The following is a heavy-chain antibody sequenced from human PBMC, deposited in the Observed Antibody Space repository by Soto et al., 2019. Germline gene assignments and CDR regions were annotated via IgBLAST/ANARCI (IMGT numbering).Heavy chain of an antibody. CDR1: GFTYRSYG. J-gene: IGHJ5*02. CDR2: ISYDGSDK. V-gene: IGHV3-30*18. Sequence: QVQLVESGGGVVQPGRSLRLSCEASGFTYRSYGMHWVRQAPGKGLEWVAVISYDGSDKYYADSVKGRFTISRDNSKNPLYLQMNSLRDEDTAVYYCANDGIAAGGTGWFDPWGQGTQVTVSS. CDR3: ANDGIAAGGTGWFDP. D-gene: IGHD6-13*01.